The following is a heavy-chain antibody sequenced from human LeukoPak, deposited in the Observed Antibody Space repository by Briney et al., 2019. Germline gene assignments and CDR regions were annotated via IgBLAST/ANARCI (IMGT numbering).Heavy chain of an antibody. Sequence: PGGSLRLSCAASGFTFSSYDMHWVRQATGKGLEWVSAIGTAGDTYYPGSVKGRFTISRENAKNSLYLQMNSLRAGDTAVYYCARWGSGYYDSSGYYYYFDYWGQGTLVTVSS. CDR3: ARWGSGYYDSSGYYYYFDY. CDR1: GFTFSSYD. J-gene: IGHJ4*02. CDR2: IGTAGDT. D-gene: IGHD3-22*01. V-gene: IGHV3-13*04.